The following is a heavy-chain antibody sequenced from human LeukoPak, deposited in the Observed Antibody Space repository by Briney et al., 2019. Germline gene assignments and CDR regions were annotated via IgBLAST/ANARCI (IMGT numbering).Heavy chain of an antibody. J-gene: IGHJ5*02. CDR3: ARDQFITIFGVVITNWFDP. V-gene: IGHV1-2*04. Sequence: ASVKVSCKASGYTFTGYYMHWVRQAPGQGLEWMAWINPNSGGTNYAQKFQGWVTMTRDTSISTAYMELSSLRSEDTAVYYCARDQFITIFGVVITNWFDPWGQGTLVTVSS. CDR1: GYTFTGYY. CDR2: INPNSGGT. D-gene: IGHD3-3*01.